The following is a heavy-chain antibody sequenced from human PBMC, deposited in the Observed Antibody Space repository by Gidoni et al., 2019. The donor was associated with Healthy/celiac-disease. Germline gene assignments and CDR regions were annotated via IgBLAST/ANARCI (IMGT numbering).Heavy chain of an antibody. J-gene: IGHJ6*02. Sequence: QVQLVQSGATVKKPGPSVKVSCQASGGTFSSSSICLVRQAPGQGLEWLGGIIPIFGTANYAQKCQGRVTITADESTSTAYMELSSLRSEDTAVYYCARQKSGSGSYFDYYGMDVWGQGTTVTVSS. CDR3: ARQKSGSGSYFDYYGMDV. CDR2: IIPIFGTA. V-gene: IGHV1-69*01. D-gene: IGHD3-10*01. CDR1: GGTFSSSS.